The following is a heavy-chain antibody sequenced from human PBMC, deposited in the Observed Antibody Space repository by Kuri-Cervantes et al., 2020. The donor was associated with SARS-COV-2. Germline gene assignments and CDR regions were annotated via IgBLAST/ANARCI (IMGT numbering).Heavy chain of an antibody. CDR3: ARDLGIWRAFDI. V-gene: IGHV4-59*01. J-gene: IGHJ3*02. CDR2: IYYSGST. D-gene: IGHD3-16*01. Sequence: SETLSLTCTVSGGSISSYYWGWIRQPPGKGLEWIGYIYYSGSTNYNPSLKSRVTISVDTSKNQFSLKLSSVTAADTAVYYCARDLGIWRAFDIWGQGTMVTVSS. CDR1: GGSISSYY.